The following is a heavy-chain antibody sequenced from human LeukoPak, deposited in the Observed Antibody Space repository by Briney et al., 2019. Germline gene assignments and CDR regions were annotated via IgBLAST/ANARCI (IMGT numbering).Heavy chain of an antibody. D-gene: IGHD6-19*01. V-gene: IGHV1-18*01. CDR1: GYTFTSYG. Sequence: ASVKVSCKASGYTFTSYGISWVRQAPGQGLEWMGWISAYNGNTNYAQKFQGRVTMTRDTSISTAYMELSRLRSDDTAVYYCARDRGQWRRVDYWGQGTLVTVSS. J-gene: IGHJ4*02. CDR2: ISAYNGNT. CDR3: ARDRGQWRRVDY.